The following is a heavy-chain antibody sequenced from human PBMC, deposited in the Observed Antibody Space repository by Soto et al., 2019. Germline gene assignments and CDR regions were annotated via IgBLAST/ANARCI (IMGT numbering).Heavy chain of an antibody. CDR3: ARDLTYAAHVTFDY. V-gene: IGHV4-59*01. Sequence: SETLPLTCTVSGGSISSSYWSWIRQPPGKGLEWIGFIYNSGSTNYNPSLKSRVTISMDTSRNQFSLILSSVTAADTAVYYCARDLTYAAHVTFDYWGQGTLLTVSS. CDR1: GGSISSSY. D-gene: IGHD2-15*01. CDR2: IYNSGST. J-gene: IGHJ4*02.